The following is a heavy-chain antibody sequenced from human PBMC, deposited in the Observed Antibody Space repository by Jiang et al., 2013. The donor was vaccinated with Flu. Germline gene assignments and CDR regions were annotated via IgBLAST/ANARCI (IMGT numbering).Heavy chain of an antibody. CDR1: GYTFTSYA. V-gene: IGHV1-3*01. CDR2: INAGNGNT. CDR3: ARSPYGDYGRLALYYFDY. Sequence: SGAEVKKPGASVKVSCKASGYTFTSYAMHWVRQAPGQRLEWMGWINAGNGNTKYSQKFQGRVTITRDTSASTAYMELSSLRSEDTAVYYCARSPYGDYGRLALYYFDYWGQGTLVTVS. J-gene: IGHJ4*02. D-gene: IGHD4-17*01.